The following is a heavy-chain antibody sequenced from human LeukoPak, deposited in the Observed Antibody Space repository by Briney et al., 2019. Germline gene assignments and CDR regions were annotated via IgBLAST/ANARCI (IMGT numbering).Heavy chain of an antibody. Sequence: GASVKVSCKASGYTFTGYYMHWVRQAPGQGLEWMGWINPNSGGTNYAQKFQGRVTMTRDTSISTAYMELSRLRSDDTAVYYCARRRSSSWYLLFDYWGQGTLVTVSS. J-gene: IGHJ4*02. CDR1: GYTFTGYY. D-gene: IGHD6-13*01. V-gene: IGHV1-2*02. CDR2: INPNSGGT. CDR3: ARRRSSSWYLLFDY.